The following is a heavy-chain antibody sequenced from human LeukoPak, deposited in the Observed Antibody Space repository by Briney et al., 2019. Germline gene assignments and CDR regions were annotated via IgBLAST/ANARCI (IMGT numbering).Heavy chain of an antibody. J-gene: IGHJ4*02. Sequence: GGSLRLSCAASGFTFDDYGMSWVRQAPGKGLEWVSGINWNGGSTGYADSVKGRFTVSRDNAKNSLYLQMNSLRAEDTAVYYCAVLWFGELLYRNNFDYWGQGTLVTVSS. V-gene: IGHV3-20*04. CDR2: INWNGGST. CDR1: GFTFDDYG. D-gene: IGHD3-10*01. CDR3: AVLWFGELLYRNNFDY.